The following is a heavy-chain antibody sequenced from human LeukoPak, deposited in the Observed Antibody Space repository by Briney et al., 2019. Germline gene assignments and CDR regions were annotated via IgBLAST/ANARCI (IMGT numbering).Heavy chain of an antibody. J-gene: IGHJ6*03. CDR2: ISGSGGST. CDR1: GFTFSSYA. V-gene: IGHV3-23*01. D-gene: IGHD6-6*01. CDR3: SRAEYSPGYYSYDHYYMDV. Sequence: GGFLRLSCAASGFTFSSYAMSWVRQAPGKGLEWVSAISGSGGSTYYADSVKGRFTISRDNSKNTLYLQMNSLRAEDTAVYFCSRAEYSPGYYSYDHYYMDVWGKGTTVTVSS.